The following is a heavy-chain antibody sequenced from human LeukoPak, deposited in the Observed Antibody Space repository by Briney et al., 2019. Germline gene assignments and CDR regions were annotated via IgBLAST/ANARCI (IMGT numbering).Heavy chain of an antibody. CDR3: ARSNYGYYYYMDV. CDR2: IFYSGST. Sequence: SETLSLTCTVSGGSISTSSYYWGWVRQPPGKGLEWIGNIFYSGSTYYSPSLKSRVTISLDTSRNQFSLKLNSVTAADTAVYYCARSNYGYYYYMDVWGKGTTVTVSS. CDR1: GGSISTSSYY. J-gene: IGHJ6*03. D-gene: IGHD4-11*01. V-gene: IGHV4-39*07.